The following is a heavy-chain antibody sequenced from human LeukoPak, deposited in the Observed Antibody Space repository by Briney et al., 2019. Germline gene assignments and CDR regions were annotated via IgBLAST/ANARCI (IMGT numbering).Heavy chain of an antibody. J-gene: IGHJ4*02. D-gene: IGHD2-2*01. CDR3: ARLGRTTSGEGLDY. CDR1: GYTFNSYY. CDR2: INPSGGST. Sequence: GASVTVSCKASGYTFNSYYIHWVRQAPGQGLEWMGLINPSGGSTSYAQKFQGRVTMTRGTSTTTVYMELSSLRSEDTAVYYCARLGRTTSGEGLDYWGQGTLVTVSS. V-gene: IGHV1-46*02.